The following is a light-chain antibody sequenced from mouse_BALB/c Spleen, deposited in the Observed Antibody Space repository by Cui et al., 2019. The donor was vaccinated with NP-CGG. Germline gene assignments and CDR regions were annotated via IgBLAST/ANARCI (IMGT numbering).Light chain of an antibody. CDR1: TGAVTTSNY. V-gene: IGLV1*01. CDR3: ALWYSNHWM. J-gene: IGLJ1*01. CDR2: GTN. Sequence: QAVVTQESALPTSPGETVTLTCRYSTGAVTTSNYANWVQEKPDHLFTGLIGGTNNRAPGVPARFSGSLIGDKAALTITGTQTEDEAIYFCALWYSNHWMFGGGTKLTVL.